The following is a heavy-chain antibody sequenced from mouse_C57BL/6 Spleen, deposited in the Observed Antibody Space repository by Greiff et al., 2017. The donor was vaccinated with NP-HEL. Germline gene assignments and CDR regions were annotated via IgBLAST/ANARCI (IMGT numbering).Heavy chain of an antibody. J-gene: IGHJ3*01. CDR1: GFNIKDDY. V-gene: IGHV14-4*01. CDR2: IDPENGDT. Sequence: VQLKQSGAELVRPGASVKLSCTASGFNIKDDYMHWVKQRPEQGLEWIGWIDPENGDTEYASKFQGKATITADTSSNTAYLQLSSLTSEDTAVYYCTTGYEPRAYWGQGTLVTVSA. D-gene: IGHD2-2*01. CDR3: TTGYEPRAY.